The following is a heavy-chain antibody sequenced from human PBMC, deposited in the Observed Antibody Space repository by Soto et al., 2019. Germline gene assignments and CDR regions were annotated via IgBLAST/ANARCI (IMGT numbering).Heavy chain of an antibody. Sequence: PGESLKISCKGSGYSFTSYWISWVRQMPGKGLEWMGRIDPSDSYTNYSPSFQGHVTISADKSISTAYPQWSSLKASDTAMYYCARLNSAVARYYYGMDVWGQGTTVTVSS. J-gene: IGHJ6*02. V-gene: IGHV5-10-1*01. CDR2: IDPSDSYT. CDR3: ARLNSAVARYYYGMDV. CDR1: GYSFTSYW. D-gene: IGHD6-19*01.